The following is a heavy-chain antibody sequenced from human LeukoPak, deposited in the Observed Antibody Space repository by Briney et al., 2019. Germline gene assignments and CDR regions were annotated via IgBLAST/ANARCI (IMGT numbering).Heavy chain of an antibody. V-gene: IGHV1-69*11. CDR2: IIPILGSA. CDR3: ATSSRTYSSTDY. D-gene: IGHD6-13*01. J-gene: IGHJ4*02. CDR1: GGTFSSYA. Sequence: WASVKVSCKASGGTFSSYAISWVRQAPGQGLEWMGWIIPILGSANYAQSFQGRVTMTADESTSTAYMELSSLRSEDTAVYYCATSSRTYSSTDYWGQGTLVTVSS.